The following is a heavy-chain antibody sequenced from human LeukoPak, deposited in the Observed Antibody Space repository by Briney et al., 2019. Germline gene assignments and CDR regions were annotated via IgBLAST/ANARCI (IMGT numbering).Heavy chain of an antibody. CDR2: IIPIFGTA. CDR1: GGTFSSYA. D-gene: IGHD2-2*01. V-gene: IGHV1-69*13. J-gene: IGHJ6*02. CDR3: ARDRDSTSLSYYYGMDV. Sequence: SVKVSCKASGGTFSSYAISWVRQAPGQGLEWMGGIIPIFGTANYAQKFQGRVTITADESTSTAYMELSSLRSEDTAVYYCARDRDSTSLSYYYGMDVWGQGTTVTVSS.